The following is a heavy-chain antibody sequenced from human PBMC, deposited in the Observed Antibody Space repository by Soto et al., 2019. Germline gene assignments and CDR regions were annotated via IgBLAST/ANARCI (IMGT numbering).Heavy chain of an antibody. CDR1: GGSVNIGTYY. V-gene: IGHV4-61*01. CDR2: IHYSGST. J-gene: IGHJ6*02. CDR3: ARWATILGVAENAYYYYYGMDV. D-gene: IGHD3-10*02. Sequence: PSETLSLTCTVPGGSVNIGTYYWSWIRQPPGKGLEWIGFIHYSGSTNYNPSLKGRVTMSVDTSKNQFSLKLSSVTAADTAVYYCARWATILGVAENAYYYYYGMDVWGQGTTVTVS.